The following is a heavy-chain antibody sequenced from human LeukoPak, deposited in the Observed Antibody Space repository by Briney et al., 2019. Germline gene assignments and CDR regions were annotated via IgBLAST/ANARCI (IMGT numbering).Heavy chain of an antibody. D-gene: IGHD1-14*01. CDR1: GFTFSSSW. CDR3: AREVTTGHYYFDY. Sequence: PGGSLRLSCAASGFTFSSSWMHWVRQVPGKGLVWVSRMNSDGSITNHADSVKGRFTISRDNAKNSLYLQMNSLRAEDTAVYYCAREVTTGHYYFDYWGQGTLVTVSS. V-gene: IGHV3-74*01. CDR2: MNSDGSIT. J-gene: IGHJ4*02.